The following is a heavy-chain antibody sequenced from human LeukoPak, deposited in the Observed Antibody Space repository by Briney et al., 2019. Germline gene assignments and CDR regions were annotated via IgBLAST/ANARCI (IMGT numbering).Heavy chain of an antibody. CDR1: GFTFSSYA. V-gene: IGHV3-30-3*01. Sequence: GGSLRLSCAASGFTFSSYAMHWVRQAPGKGLEWVAVISHDGSNKYYADSVKGRFTISRDNSKNTLYLQMNSLRAEDTAVYYCAREDYPRYYYYYGMDVWGQGTTVTVSS. D-gene: IGHD4-11*01. CDR3: AREDYPRYYYYYGMDV. J-gene: IGHJ6*02. CDR2: ISHDGSNK.